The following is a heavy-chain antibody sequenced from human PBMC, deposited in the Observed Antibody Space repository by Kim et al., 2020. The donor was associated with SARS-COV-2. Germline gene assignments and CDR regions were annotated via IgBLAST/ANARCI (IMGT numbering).Heavy chain of an antibody. CDR1: GGSFSGYY. Sequence: SETLSLTCAVYGGSFSGYYWSWIRQPPGKGLEWIGEINHSGSTNYNPSLKSRVTISVDTSKNQFSLKLSSVTAADTAVYYCARGRKESPRITIFGVVPHNYYYYGMDVWGQGTTVTVSS. CDR3: ARGRKESPRITIFGVVPHNYYYYGMDV. V-gene: IGHV4-34*01. J-gene: IGHJ6*02. CDR2: INHSGST. D-gene: IGHD3-3*01.